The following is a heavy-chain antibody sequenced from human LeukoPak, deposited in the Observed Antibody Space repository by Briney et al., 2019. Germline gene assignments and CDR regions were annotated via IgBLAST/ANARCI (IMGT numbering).Heavy chain of an antibody. Sequence: GASVKVSCXASGYTLTSYYMHWVRQAPGQGLEWMGIINPSGGSTSYAQKFQGRVTMTRDTSTSTVYMELSSLRSEDTAVYYCARAWSGIVGATGPFDIWGQGTMVTVSS. CDR3: ARAWSGIVGATGPFDI. V-gene: IGHV1-46*01. J-gene: IGHJ3*02. D-gene: IGHD1-26*01. CDR2: INPSGGST. CDR1: GYTLTSYY.